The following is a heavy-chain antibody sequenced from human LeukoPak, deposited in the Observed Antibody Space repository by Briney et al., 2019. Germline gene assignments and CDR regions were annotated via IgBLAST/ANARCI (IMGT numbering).Heavy chain of an antibody. D-gene: IGHD1-26*01. CDR1: GFTFSSYS. CDR2: ISSSSSYI. J-gene: IGHJ3*02. V-gene: IGHV3-21*01. CDR3: ARALLGAFDI. Sequence: GGSLRLSCAASGFTFSSYSMNWVRQAPGKGLEWVSSISSSSSYIYYADSVKGRFTISRDNAKNSLYLQMSSLRAEDTAVYYCARALLGAFDIWGQGTMVTVSS.